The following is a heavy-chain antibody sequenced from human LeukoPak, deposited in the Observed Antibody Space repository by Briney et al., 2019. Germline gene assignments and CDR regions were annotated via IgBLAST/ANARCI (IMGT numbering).Heavy chain of an antibody. Sequence: GASVKVSCKVSGYTLTELSMHWVRQAPGKGLEWMGGFDPEDGETIYAQKFQGRVTMTEDTSTDTAYMELSSPRSEDTAVYYCATVGITMVRGVENYFDYWGQGTLVTVSS. CDR2: FDPEDGET. CDR3: ATVGITMVRGVENYFDY. D-gene: IGHD3-10*01. CDR1: GYTLTELS. J-gene: IGHJ4*02. V-gene: IGHV1-24*01.